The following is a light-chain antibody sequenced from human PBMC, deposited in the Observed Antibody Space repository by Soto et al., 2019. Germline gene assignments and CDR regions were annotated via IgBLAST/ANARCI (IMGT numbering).Light chain of an antibody. Sequence: SPAALSLSPGERATLSCRASPSVANFVAWYQQKPGQAPRLLIYGASARATGISARFSGSGSGTEFTLTISSLQSEDVAVYYCQQYNKWLSFGGGTKVDI. J-gene: IGKJ4*01. CDR3: QQYNKWLS. CDR2: GAS. CDR1: PSVANF. V-gene: IGKV3-15*01.